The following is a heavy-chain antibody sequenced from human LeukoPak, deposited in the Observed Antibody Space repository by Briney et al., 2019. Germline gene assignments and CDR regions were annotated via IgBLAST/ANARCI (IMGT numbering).Heavy chain of an antibody. D-gene: IGHD6-13*01. CDR1: GFTFSSYA. CDR2: ISSNGGST. CDR3: ARCSSSWYSLDY. Sequence: PGGSLRLSCAASGFTFSSYAMHWVRQAPGKGLEYVSAISSNGGSTYYANSVKGRFTISRDNSKNTLYLQMGSLRAEDMAVYYCARCSSSWYSLDYWGQGTLVTVSS. V-gene: IGHV3-64*01. J-gene: IGHJ4*02.